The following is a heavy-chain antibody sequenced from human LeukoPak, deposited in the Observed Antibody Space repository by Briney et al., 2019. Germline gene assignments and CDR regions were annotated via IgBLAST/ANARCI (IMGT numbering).Heavy chain of an antibody. J-gene: IGHJ4*02. V-gene: IGHV3-53*01. D-gene: IGHD5-18*01. Sequence: GGSLRLSCAASGLTVGTDYMSWVRQAPGKGLEWVSVIYRDGSTYYTDSVKGRFTISRDNAKNSLYLQMNSLRAEDTAVYYCARGFVGGYSYGFDYWGQGTLVTVSS. CDR2: IYRDGST. CDR3: ARGFVGGYSYGFDY. CDR1: GLTVGTDY.